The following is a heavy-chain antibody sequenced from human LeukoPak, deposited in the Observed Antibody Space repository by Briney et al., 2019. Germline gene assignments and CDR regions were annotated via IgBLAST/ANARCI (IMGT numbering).Heavy chain of an antibody. CDR3: ARDGYYYDSSGALDY. Sequence: SVKVSCKASGGTFSSYTISWVRQAPGQGLEWMGRIIPILGIANYAQKFQGRVTITADKSTSTAYMELSSLRSGDTAVYYCARDGYYYDSSGALDYWGQGTLVTLSS. CDR1: GGTFSSYT. CDR2: IIPILGIA. V-gene: IGHV1-69*04. J-gene: IGHJ4*02. D-gene: IGHD3-22*01.